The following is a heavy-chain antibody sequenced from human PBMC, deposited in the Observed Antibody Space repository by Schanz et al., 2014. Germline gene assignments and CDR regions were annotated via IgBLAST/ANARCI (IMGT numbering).Heavy chain of an antibody. J-gene: IGHJ4*02. V-gene: IGHV1-69*04. CDR2: IIPILGIA. D-gene: IGHD4-17*01. Sequence: QVQLVQSGSEVKKPGASVKVSCKASGYTFPSYGISWVRQAPGQGLEWMGRIIPILGIANYAQKFQGRVTITADRSTSTAYMELSSLRSEDTAVYYCARGYGDSPTDFWGQGTRVTVSS. CDR3: ARGYGDSPTDF. CDR1: GYTFPSYG.